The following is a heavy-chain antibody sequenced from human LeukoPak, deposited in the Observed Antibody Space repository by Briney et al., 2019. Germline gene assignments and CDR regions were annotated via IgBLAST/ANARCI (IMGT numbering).Heavy chain of an antibody. CDR1: GFTFNNHW. D-gene: IGHD2-15*01. J-gene: IGHJ4*02. CDR3: ARGYCSGGSCYFDY. Sequence: GGSLRLSCATSGFTFNNHWMHWVRQAPGKGLEWVSYISSSGSTTYYADSVKGRFTISRDNAKNSLYLQMNSLRAEDTAVYYCARGYCSGGSCYFDYWGQGTLVTVSS. V-gene: IGHV3-48*04. CDR2: ISSSGSTT.